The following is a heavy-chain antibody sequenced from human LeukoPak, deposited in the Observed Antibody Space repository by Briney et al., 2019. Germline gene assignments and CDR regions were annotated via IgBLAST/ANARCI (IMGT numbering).Heavy chain of an antibody. CDR2: IYNSGTT. J-gene: IGHJ5*02. Sequence: SETLSLTCTVSGGSISSYYWSWIRQPPGKGLEWIGYIYNSGTTSYNPSLKSRVTMSVDTSKNQFSLKLSSVTAADTAVYYCARDLYDSSGYYYMNWFDPWGQGTLVTVSS. V-gene: IGHV4-59*01. D-gene: IGHD3-22*01. CDR1: GGSISSYY. CDR3: ARDLYDSSGYYYMNWFDP.